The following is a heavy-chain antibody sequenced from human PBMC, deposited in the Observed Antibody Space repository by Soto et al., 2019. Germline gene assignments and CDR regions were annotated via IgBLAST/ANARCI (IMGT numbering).Heavy chain of an antibody. CDR2: ISGSGGGT. V-gene: IGHV3-23*01. CDR1: GFTFSSYA. CDR3: AKSPEGGVTIYNS. D-gene: IGHD3-3*01. Sequence: GGSLRLSCAASGFTFSSYAMSWVRQAPGKGLEWVSAISGSGGGTYYADSVKGRFTISRDNSKNTLYLQMNSLRAEDTAVYYCAKSPEGGVTIYNSWGQGTLVTVSS. J-gene: IGHJ4*02.